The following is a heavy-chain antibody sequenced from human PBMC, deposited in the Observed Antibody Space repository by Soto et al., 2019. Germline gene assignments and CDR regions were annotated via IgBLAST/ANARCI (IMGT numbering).Heavy chain of an antibody. J-gene: IGHJ4*02. Sequence: QAQLVESGGGVVQPGRSLRLSCAASGFTFSGYTIHWVRQAPGKGLEWLALIWFDGSNKYYADSVKGRFTISRDNAKNTLYLQMNILRAQDTAVYYCARDLGYNYGHPFDYWGQGTLVTVSS. CDR2: IWFDGSNK. CDR1: GFTFSGYT. CDR3: ARDLGYNYGHPFDY. D-gene: IGHD5-18*01. V-gene: IGHV3-33*01.